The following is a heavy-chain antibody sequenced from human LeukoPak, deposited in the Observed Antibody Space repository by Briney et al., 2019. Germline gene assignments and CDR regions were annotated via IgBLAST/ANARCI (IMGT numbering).Heavy chain of an antibody. CDR2: ISGCGGST. V-gene: IGHV3-23*01. D-gene: IGHD2-15*01. CDR1: GFTFSSCS. J-gene: IGHJ4*02. Sequence: GGSLRLSCAASGFTFSSCSMNWVRQAPGKGLEWVSAISGCGGSTYYADSVKGRFTISRDNSKNTLYLQMNSLRAEDTAVYYCAKDQGDIVVVVAASYDYWGQGTLVTVSS. CDR3: AKDQGDIVVVVAASYDY.